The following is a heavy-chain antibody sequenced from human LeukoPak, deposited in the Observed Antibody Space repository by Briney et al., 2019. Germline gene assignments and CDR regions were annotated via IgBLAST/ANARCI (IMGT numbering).Heavy chain of an antibody. CDR1: GGSISSGDYC. D-gene: IGHD3-3*01. CDR3: ARDFWSGYVL. Sequence: SQTLSLTCAVSGGSISSGDYCWSWIRQPPGKGLEWIGYIYYSGSTYYNPSLKSRVTISVDTSKNQFSLKLSSVTAADTAVYYCARDFWSGYVLWGQGTLVTVSS. J-gene: IGHJ4*02. CDR2: IYYSGST. V-gene: IGHV4-30-4*01.